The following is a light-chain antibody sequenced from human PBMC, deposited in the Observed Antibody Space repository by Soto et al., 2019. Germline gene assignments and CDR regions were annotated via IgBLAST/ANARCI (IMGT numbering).Light chain of an antibody. CDR2: EVS. Sequence: QSVLTQPASVSGSPGQSVTISCTGSSSDVGGYHYVSWYQQHPGKAPKLMIYEVSNRPSGVSNCFSGSKSGNTATLTISGLQPEDDADYYCSAARGDITYVFGSGTKLTVL. J-gene: IGLJ1*01. V-gene: IGLV2-14*01. CDR3: SAARGDITYV. CDR1: SSDVGGYHY.